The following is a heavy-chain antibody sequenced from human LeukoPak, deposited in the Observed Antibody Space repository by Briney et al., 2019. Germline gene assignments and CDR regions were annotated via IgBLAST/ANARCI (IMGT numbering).Heavy chain of an antibody. D-gene: IGHD6-6*01. J-gene: IGHJ4*02. V-gene: IGHV7-4-1*02. CDR1: GYTFTSYA. CDR3: AIHKGWRIAARPLASYYFDY. Sequence: GASVKVSCKASGYTFTSYAMNWVRQAPGQGLEWMGWINTNTGNPTYAQGFTGRFVFSLDTSVSTAYLQISSLKAEDTAVYYCAIHKGWRIAARPLASYYFDYWGQGTLVTVSS. CDR2: INTNTGNP.